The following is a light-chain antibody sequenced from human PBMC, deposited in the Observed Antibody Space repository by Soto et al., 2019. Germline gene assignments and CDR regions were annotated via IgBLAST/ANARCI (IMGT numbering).Light chain of an antibody. V-gene: IGLV2-8*01. CDR1: KSDVGGYNY. J-gene: IGLJ1*01. CDR3: SSYAGSNWYV. CDR2: EVN. Sequence: QSALTQPPSASGSPGQSVTISCTGTKSDVGGYNYVSWYQQYPGKAPKLIIYEVNERPSGVPDRFSGSKSGNTASLTVSGLQTADEADYYCSSYAGSNWYVFGTGTKLTVL.